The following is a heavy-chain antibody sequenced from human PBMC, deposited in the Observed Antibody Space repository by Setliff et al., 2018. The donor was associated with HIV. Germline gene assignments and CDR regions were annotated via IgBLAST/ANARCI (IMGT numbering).Heavy chain of an antibody. V-gene: IGHV1-69*13. CDR1: GYTFTGYY. J-gene: IGHJ6*02. CDR2: IIPIFGTA. D-gene: IGHD2-15*01. Sequence: GASVKVSCKASGYTFTGYYMHWVRQAPGQGLEWMGGIIPIFGTANYAQKFQGRVTITADESTSTAYMELSSLRSEDTAVYYCARDQHSGAQEVYYYYGMDVWGQGTTVTVSS. CDR3: ARDQHSGAQEVYYYYGMDV.